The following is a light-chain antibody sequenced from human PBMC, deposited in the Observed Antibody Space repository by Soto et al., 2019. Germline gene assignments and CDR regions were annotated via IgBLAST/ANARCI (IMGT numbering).Light chain of an antibody. Sequence: DSQMTQSPSALSASVGDRVAITCRASQDSTKYLAWYQQKPGKAPNLLIYDASTLQRGVPSRFSGSGSGTDFTLTINSLQPEDFATYYCQQSYSTPFTFGPGTKVDIK. J-gene: IGKJ3*01. CDR3: QQSYSTPFT. CDR1: QDSTKY. CDR2: DAS. V-gene: IGKV1-39*01.